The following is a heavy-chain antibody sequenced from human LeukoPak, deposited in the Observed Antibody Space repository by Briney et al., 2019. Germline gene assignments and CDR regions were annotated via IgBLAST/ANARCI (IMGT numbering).Heavy chain of an antibody. CDR2: IKSKTDGGTT. CDR1: GFTFSNAW. D-gene: IGHD1-1*01. CDR3: ASDVVQDEGKGTGAFDI. Sequence: GGSLRLSCAASGFTFSNAWMSWVRQAPGKGLEWVGRIKSKTDGGTTDYAAPVKGRFTISRDDSKNTLYLQMNSLRAEDTAVYYCASDVVQDEGKGTGAFDIWGQGTMVTVSS. J-gene: IGHJ3*02. V-gene: IGHV3-15*01.